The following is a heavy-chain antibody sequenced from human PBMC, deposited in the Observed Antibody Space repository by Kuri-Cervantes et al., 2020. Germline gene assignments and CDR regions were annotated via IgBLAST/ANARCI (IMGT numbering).Heavy chain of an antibody. J-gene: IGHJ4*02. D-gene: IGHD3-10*01. Sequence: ASVKVSCKASGYTFTSYAMHWVRQAPGQRLEWMGWINAGNGNTKYSQKFQGRVTITTDTSASTAYMELSRLRSEDTAVYYCASLGGSGIKDFWGQGTLVTVSS. CDR1: GYTFTSYA. CDR2: INAGNGNT. V-gene: IGHV1-3*01. CDR3: ASLGGSGIKDF.